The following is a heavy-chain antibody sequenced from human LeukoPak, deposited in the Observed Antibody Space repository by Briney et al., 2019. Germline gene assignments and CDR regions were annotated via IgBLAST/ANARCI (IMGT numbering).Heavy chain of an antibody. CDR3: ARASDGAPFYPDF. J-gene: IGHJ4*02. V-gene: IGHV3-48*02. CDR2: ITSSSRTI. D-gene: IGHD4-17*01. CDR1: GFPFSIFR. Sequence: GGSLRHSCAASGFPFSIFRVHWVRQAPGKGLEWVSYITSSSRTIYYADSVKGRFTISRDNAKNSLFLQMNSLRDEDTAVYYAARASDGAPFYPDFWCQGTLVTVSS.